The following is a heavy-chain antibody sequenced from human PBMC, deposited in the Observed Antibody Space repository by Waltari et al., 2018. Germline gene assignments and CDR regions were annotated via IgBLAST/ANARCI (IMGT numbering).Heavy chain of an antibody. J-gene: IGHJ4*02. CDR3: ARPPLSYYYDSSGSPYFGY. Sequence: QVQLVQSGAEVKKPGSSVKVSCKASGGTFSSYTTSWVRQAPGHGLEWMGRIIPILGIANYAQKFQGRVTITADKSTSTAYMELSSLRSEDTAVYYCARPPLSYYYDSSGSPYFGYWGQGTLVTVSS. V-gene: IGHV1-69*02. CDR1: GGTFSSYT. CDR2: IIPILGIA. D-gene: IGHD3-22*01.